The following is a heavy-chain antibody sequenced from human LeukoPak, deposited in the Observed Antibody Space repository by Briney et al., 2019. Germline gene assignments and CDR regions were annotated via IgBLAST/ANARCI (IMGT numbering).Heavy chain of an antibody. CDR2: ISGSGGST. Sequence: PGGSLRLSCAASGFTFGSYAMSWVRQAPGKGLEWVSAISGSGGSTYYADSVKGRFTISRDNSKNTLYLRMNSLRAEDTAVYYCAKDPLVDTAMVDYWGQGTLVTVSS. CDR1: GFTFGSYA. CDR3: AKDPLVDTAMVDY. V-gene: IGHV3-23*01. J-gene: IGHJ4*02. D-gene: IGHD5-18*01.